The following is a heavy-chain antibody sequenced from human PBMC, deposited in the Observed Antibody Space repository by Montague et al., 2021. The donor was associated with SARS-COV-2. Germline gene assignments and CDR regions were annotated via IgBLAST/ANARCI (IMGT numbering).Heavy chain of an antibody. D-gene: IGHD2-15*01. CDR3: ARHYSATLPAVY. CDR2: ISDSGST. CDR1: GGSISSFY. Sequence: SETLSLTCTVSGGSISSFYWSWFRQPPGKGLEWIGHISDSGSTNYNHSLTSRVTMSVDTSKDQFSLKVNSVTAADTAVYYCARHYSATLPAVYWGQGTLVTVSS. J-gene: IGHJ4*02. V-gene: IGHV4-59*08.